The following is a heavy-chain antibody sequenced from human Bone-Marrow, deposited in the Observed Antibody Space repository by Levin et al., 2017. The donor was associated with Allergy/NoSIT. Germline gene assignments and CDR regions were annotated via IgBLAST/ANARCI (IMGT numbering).Heavy chain of an antibody. CDR1: GYTFTGYY. Sequence: ASVKVSCKASGYTFTGYYMHWVRQAPGQGLEWMGWINPNSGGTNYAQKFQGRVTMTRDTSISTAYMELSRLRSDDTAVYYCARDGTTRPRFSLGDKLFDYWGQGTLVTVSS. CDR2: INPNSGGT. D-gene: IGHD3-16*01. J-gene: IGHJ4*02. CDR3: ARDGTTRPRFSLGDKLFDY. V-gene: IGHV1-2*02.